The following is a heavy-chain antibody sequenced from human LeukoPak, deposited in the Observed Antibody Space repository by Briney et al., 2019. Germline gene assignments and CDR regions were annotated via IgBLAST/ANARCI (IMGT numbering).Heavy chain of an antibody. D-gene: IGHD2-15*01. CDR2: IYHSGST. CDR1: GGSISSGGYY. CDR3: ARDLADMDV. Sequence: SETLSLTCTVSGGSISSGGYYWSWIRQPPGKGLEWIGYIYHSGSTYYNPSLKSRVTISVDRSKNQFSLKLSSVTAADTAVYYCARDLADMDVWGKGTTVTVSS. J-gene: IGHJ6*03. V-gene: IGHV4-30-2*01.